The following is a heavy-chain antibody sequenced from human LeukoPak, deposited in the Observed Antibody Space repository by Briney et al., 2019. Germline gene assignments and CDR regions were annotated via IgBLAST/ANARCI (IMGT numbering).Heavy chain of an antibody. CDR1: GFTFSRYA. Sequence: GGSPRLSCAASGFTFSRYAMSWVRQAPGKGPDWVSSISGSGGITYHADSLKGRFTISRDNSKNTLFLQMNSLRAEDTAVYYCAKNTISGGHYQYYMDVWGKGTTVTVSS. V-gene: IGHV3-23*01. CDR2: ISGSGGIT. CDR3: AKNTISGGHYQYYMDV. J-gene: IGHJ6*03. D-gene: IGHD3-16*02.